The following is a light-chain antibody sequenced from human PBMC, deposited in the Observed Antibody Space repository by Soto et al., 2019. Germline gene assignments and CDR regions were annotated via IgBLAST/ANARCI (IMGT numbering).Light chain of an antibody. V-gene: IGKV3-20*01. CDR2: GAF. CDR1: QRVSSD. CDR3: QQYGRSPTT. J-gene: IGKJ1*01. Sequence: DIVMTQAPGTLSVCPGERATLSYRASQRVSSDLDWYHQKPGQAPRLLIYGAFKRATGIPDRFSGSGSGTDFTLTISRLEPEDFAVYYCQQYGRSPTTFGQGTKVDIK.